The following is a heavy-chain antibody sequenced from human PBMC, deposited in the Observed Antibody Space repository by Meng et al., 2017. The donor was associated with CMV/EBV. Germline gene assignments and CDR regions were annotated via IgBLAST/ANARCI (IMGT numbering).Heavy chain of an antibody. Sequence: GGSLRLSCAASGFTLSIYEMSWVRQAPGKGLEWVSHISSSGNNIYYADSVRGRFTISRDNAKNSLYLQMNSLRAEDTAVYYCAREVYVDHSYGMDIWGQGTTVTVSS. CDR2: ISSSGNNI. V-gene: IGHV3-48*03. D-gene: IGHD4-11*01. CDR3: AREVYVDHSYGMDI. J-gene: IGHJ6*02. CDR1: GFTLSIYE.